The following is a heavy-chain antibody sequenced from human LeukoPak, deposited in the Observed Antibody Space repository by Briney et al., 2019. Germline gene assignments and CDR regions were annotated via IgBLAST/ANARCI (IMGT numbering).Heavy chain of an antibody. CDR1: GFNIRSYA. CDR3: AKDRYCSGGSCYYYFDY. D-gene: IGHD2-15*01. Sequence: RGSLRLSCAASGFNIRSYAMYWVRQAPGKGLEWVAVISYDGSNKYYADSVKGRFTISRDNSKNTLYLQMNSLRAEDTAVYYCAKDRYCSGGSCYYYFDYWGQGTLVTVSS. CDR2: ISYDGSNK. J-gene: IGHJ4*02. V-gene: IGHV3-30*04.